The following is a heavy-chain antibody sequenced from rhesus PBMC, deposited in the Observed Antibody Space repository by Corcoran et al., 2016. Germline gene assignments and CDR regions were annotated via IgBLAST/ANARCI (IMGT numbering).Heavy chain of an antibody. CDR3: ARAGGYLLFDF. CDR1: GGSVSSSNW. CDR2: ISGSSGST. Sequence: QLPLQESGPGLVKPSETLSLTCAVSGGSVSSSNWWSCSRQPPGKGLECIGYISGSSGSTYYNPSLQSRVTISTDTSKNQCSLKLSSVTAADTAVYYCARAGGYLLFDFWGQGVLVTVSS. J-gene: IGHJ4*01. V-gene: IGHV4-65*01. D-gene: IGHD2-27*01.